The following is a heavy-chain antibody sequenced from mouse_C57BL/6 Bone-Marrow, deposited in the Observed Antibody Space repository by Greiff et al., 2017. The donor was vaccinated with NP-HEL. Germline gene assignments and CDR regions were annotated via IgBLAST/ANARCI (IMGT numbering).Heavy chain of an antibody. V-gene: IGHV1-64*01. CDR1: GYTFTSYW. CDR3: ARLGYYYGSSYPLWYFDV. Sequence: QVQLQQPGAELVKPGASVKLSCTASGYTFTSYWMHWVKQRPGQGLEWIGMIHPNSGSTTYNEKFKSKATLTVAKSSSTAYMQLSSLTSEDSAVYYCARLGYYYGSSYPLWYFDVWGTGTTVTVSS. CDR2: IHPNSGST. J-gene: IGHJ1*03. D-gene: IGHD1-1*01.